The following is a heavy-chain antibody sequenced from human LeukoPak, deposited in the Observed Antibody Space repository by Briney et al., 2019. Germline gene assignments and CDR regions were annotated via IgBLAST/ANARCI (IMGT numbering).Heavy chain of an antibody. J-gene: IGHJ4*02. CDR1: GGSISSYY. D-gene: IGHD3-22*01. CDR3: ARVADTSGYYYGLEYYFDY. V-gene: IGHV4-59*01. CDR2: IYYSGST. Sequence: WETLSLTCTVSGGSISSYYWSWIRQPPGKGLEWIGYIYYSGSTNYNPSLKSRVTISVDTSKNQFSLKLSSVTAADTAVYYCARVADTSGYYYGLEYYFDYWGQGTLVTVSS.